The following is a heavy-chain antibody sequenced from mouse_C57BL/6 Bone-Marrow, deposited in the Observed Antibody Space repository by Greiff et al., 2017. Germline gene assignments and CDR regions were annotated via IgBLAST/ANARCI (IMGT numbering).Heavy chain of an antibody. V-gene: IGHV5-4*01. CDR2: ISDGGSYT. CDR3: ARDLAGPYYYAMDY. Sequence: EVQLVESGGGLVKPGGSLKLSCAASGFTFSSYAMSWVRQTPEKRLEWVATISDGGSYTCYPDNVKGRFTISRDNAKNNLYLQMSHLKSEDTAMYYCARDLAGPYYYAMDYWGQGTSVTVSS. CDR1: GFTFSSYA. J-gene: IGHJ4*01. D-gene: IGHD3-3*01.